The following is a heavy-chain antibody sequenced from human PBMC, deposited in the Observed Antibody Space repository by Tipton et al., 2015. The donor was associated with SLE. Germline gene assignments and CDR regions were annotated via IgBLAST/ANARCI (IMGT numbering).Heavy chain of an antibody. D-gene: IGHD4/OR15-4a*01. Sequence: TLSLTCTVSGGSISSGSYYWSWIRQPPGKGLEWIGSIYHSGSTYYNPSLKSRVTISVDTSKNQFSLKLSSVTAADTAVYYCASSTMVGAFDYWGQGTLVTVSS. CDR2: IYHSGST. CDR1: GGSISSGSYY. J-gene: IGHJ4*02. V-gene: IGHV4-39*01. CDR3: ASSTMVGAFDY.